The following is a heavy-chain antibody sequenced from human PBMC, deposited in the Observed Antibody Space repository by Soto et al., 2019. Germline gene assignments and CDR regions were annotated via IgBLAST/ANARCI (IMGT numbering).Heavy chain of an antibody. CDR2: IYYSGST. Sequence: PSETLSLTCTVSGGSISSGDYYWSWIRQPPGKGLEWIGYIYYSGSTYYNPSLKSRVTISVDTSKNQFSLKLSSVTAADTAVYYCARRPFIGALDYWGQGTLVTVSS. J-gene: IGHJ4*02. CDR1: GGSISSGDYY. CDR3: ARRPFIGALDY. V-gene: IGHV4-30-4*01. D-gene: IGHD3-3*01.